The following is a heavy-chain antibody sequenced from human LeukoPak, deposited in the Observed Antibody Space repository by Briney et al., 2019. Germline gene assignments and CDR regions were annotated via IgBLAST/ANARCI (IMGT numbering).Heavy chain of an antibody. V-gene: IGHV1-46*01. J-gene: IGHJ4*02. CDR3: ARDIFPSFYGDYETLFDY. CDR1: GYTFTSYY. CDR2: INPSGGST. Sequence: ASVKVSCKASGYTFTSYYMHWVRQAPGQGLEWMGIINPSGGSTSYAQKFQGRVTMTRDTSTSTVYMELSSLRSEDTAVYYCARDIFPSFYGDYETLFDYWGQGTLVTVSS. D-gene: IGHD4-17*01.